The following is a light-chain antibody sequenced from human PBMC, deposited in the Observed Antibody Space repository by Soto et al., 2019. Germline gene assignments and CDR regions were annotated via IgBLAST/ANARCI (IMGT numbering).Light chain of an antibody. V-gene: IGLV1-44*01. CDR2: RNN. CDR3: AAWDESQNGYVV. Sequence: QAVVTQPPSASGTPGQRVTIACSGSMYNIGSNTVSWYQQVPGTAPRLLLYRNNLRPSGVPDRFSGSKSETAASLASSGLQSEDEADYYCAAWDESQNGYVVLGGGTQLTVL. J-gene: IGLJ2*01. CDR1: MYNIGSNT.